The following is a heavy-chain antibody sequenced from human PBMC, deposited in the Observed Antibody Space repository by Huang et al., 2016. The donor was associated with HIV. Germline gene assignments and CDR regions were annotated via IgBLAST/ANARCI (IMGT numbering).Heavy chain of an antibody. V-gene: IGHV4-59*11. CDR1: GGSIRSHH. CDR2: ISDTGRN. D-gene: IGHD6-19*01. Sequence: QVQLQESGPGLVKPSETLSLSCTVSGGSIRSHHWRWIRQPPGKGLEWIATISDTGRNNYNPSLKSRVSMSLDTSKNNFSLKLTSVTAADTAVYYCARSPQIYQTSGLAHYYFDFWGRGTLVTVSS. J-gene: IGHJ2*01. CDR3: ARSPQIYQTSGLAHYYFDF.